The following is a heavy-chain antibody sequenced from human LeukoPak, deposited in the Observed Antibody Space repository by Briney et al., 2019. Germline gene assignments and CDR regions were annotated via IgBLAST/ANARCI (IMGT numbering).Heavy chain of an antibody. CDR3: TKGGAGDY. Sequence: GGSLRLSCTVSCFTFGDYAMSWVRQAPGKALECVGFIRSKAYGGTTEYAASVKGRFTISRYDSKSIAYLQMNSMKTEDTAVYFCTKGGAGDYWGQGTLVTVSS. CDR1: CFTFGDYA. D-gene: IGHD1-26*01. J-gene: IGHJ4*02. V-gene: IGHV3-49*04. CDR2: IRSKAYGGTT.